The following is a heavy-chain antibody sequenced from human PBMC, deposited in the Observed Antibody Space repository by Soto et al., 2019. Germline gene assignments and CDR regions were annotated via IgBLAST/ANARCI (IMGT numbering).Heavy chain of an antibody. CDR2: INPNSGGT. CDR3: ARVYQYSSSWNDHDAFDI. V-gene: IGHV1-2*02. D-gene: IGHD6-13*01. Sequence: EASVKVSCKASGYTFTGYYMHWVRQAPGQGLEWMGWINPNSGGTNYAQKFQGRVTMTRDTSISTAYMELSRLRSDDTAVYYCARVYQYSSSWNDHDAFDIWGQGTMVTVSS. CDR1: GYTFTGYY. J-gene: IGHJ3*02.